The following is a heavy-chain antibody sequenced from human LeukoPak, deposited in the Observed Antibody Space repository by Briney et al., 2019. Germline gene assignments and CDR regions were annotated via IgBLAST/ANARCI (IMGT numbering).Heavy chain of an antibody. D-gene: IGHD3-22*01. CDR1: GASTSSGLYY. J-gene: IGHJ4*02. Sequence: PSETLSPTCTVSGASTSSGLYYWNWFRQPAGKGLEYIGRIYNSGSTNYNPSLKSRVTMSVDTSKNQFSLKLSSVTAADTAVYYCARDTYYYDSSGYYVFDYWGQGTLVTVSS. V-gene: IGHV4-61*02. CDR3: ARDTYYYDSSGYYVFDY. CDR2: IYNSGST.